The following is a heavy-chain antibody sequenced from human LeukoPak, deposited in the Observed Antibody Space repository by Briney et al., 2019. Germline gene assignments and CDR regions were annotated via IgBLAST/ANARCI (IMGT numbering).Heavy chain of an antibody. Sequence: GGSLRLSCAASGFTFSSYGMHWVRQAPGKGLEWVAFIRYDGSNKYYADSVKGRFTISRDNSKNTLYLQMNSLRAEDTAVYYCANIRKYCSSTSCYTEYWGQGTLVTVSS. CDR3: ANIRKYCSSTSCYTEY. J-gene: IGHJ4*02. CDR2: IRYDGSNK. V-gene: IGHV3-30*02. CDR1: GFTFSSYG. D-gene: IGHD2-2*02.